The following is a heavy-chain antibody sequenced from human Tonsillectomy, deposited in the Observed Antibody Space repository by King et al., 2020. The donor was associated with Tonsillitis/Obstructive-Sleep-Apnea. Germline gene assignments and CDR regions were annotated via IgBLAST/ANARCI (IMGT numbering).Heavy chain of an antibody. J-gene: IGHJ5*02. CDR2: INPNSGGT. CDR3: ARELLDIVVVPAAQSGWFDP. CDR1: GYTFTGYY. V-gene: IGHV1-2*06. D-gene: IGHD2-2*01. Sequence: VQLVESGAEVKKPGASVKVSCKASGYTFTGYYMHWVRQAPGQGLEWMGRINPNSGGTNYAQKFQGRVTMTRDTSISTAYMELSRLRSDDTAVYYCARELLDIVVVPAAQSGWFDPWGQGTLVTVSS.